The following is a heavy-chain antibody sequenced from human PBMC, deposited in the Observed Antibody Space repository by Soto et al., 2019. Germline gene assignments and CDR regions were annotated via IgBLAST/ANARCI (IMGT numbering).Heavy chain of an antibody. CDR1: GFTFGSYA. Sequence: EMQLSESGGGLVQPGGSLRLSCAASGFTFGSYAMSWVRQAPGKGLEWVSAISGGGSGTYYADSVKGRFTISRDNSKKTLFLQMNSLRVEDTAIYYCAKDPKSTVRFNWCDPWGQGTLVTVSS. CDR3: AKDPKSTVRFNWCDP. J-gene: IGHJ5*02. V-gene: IGHV3-23*01. CDR2: ISGGGSGT. D-gene: IGHD2-8*02.